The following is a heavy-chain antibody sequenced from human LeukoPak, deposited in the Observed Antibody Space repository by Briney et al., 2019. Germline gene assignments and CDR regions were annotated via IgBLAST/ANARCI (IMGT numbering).Heavy chain of an antibody. Sequence: GESLKISCQGSGSSFTSYWIGWVRQMTGKGLEWMGIIYPGDSDTRYSPSFQGQVTISADKSISTAYLQWSCLKASDTAMYYCARLSGYDLTYFFDYWGQGTLVTVSS. CDR3: ARLSGYDLTYFFDY. CDR2: IYPGDSDT. V-gene: IGHV5-51*01. D-gene: IGHD5-12*01. CDR1: GSSFTSYW. J-gene: IGHJ4*02.